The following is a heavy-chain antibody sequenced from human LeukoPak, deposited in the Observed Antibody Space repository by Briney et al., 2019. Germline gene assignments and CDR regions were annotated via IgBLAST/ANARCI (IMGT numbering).Heavy chain of an antibody. J-gene: IGHJ4*02. CDR1: GGSISSYY. CDR2: IYVSGST. D-gene: IGHD3-9*01. V-gene: IGHV4-4*07. Sequence: PSETLSLTCTVSGGSISSYYWSWIRQPAGKGLEWIGRIYVSGSTNYNPSLKSRVTMSVDTSKNQFSLRLSSVTAADTAVYYCARSNYDILTGYFLYFDYWGQGTLVTVSS. CDR3: ARSNYDILTGYFLYFDY.